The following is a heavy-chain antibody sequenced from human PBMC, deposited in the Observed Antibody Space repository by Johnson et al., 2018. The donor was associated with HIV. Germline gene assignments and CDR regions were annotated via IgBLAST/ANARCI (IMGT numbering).Heavy chain of an antibody. CDR1: GFTFSSYA. J-gene: IGHJ3*02. CDR2: IGTAGDT. CDR3: AIDRVVELGANSDAFDI. D-gene: IGHD2-15*01. V-gene: IGHV3-23*04. Sequence: VQLVESGGGLVQPGGSLRLSCAASGFTFSSYAMSWVRQAPGKGLEWVSAIGTAGDTYYPGSVKGRFTISRENAKNTLYLQINSLRPEDTAVYYCAIDRVVELGANSDAFDIWGQGTMVTVSS.